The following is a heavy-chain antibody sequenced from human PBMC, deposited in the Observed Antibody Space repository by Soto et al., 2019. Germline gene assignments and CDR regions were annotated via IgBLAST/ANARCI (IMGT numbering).Heavy chain of an antibody. D-gene: IGHD6-13*01. CDR3: AKDTYSSSWYF. CDR1: GFTFSIYA. Sequence: GESLKISCVASGFTFSIYAMTWVRQAPGKGLEWVSSISNRGSDTYYVDSVKGRFTISRDNSKNTLYLQMNSLRAEDTAVYYCAKDTYSSSWYFWGQGTLVTVSS. CDR2: ISNRGSDT. V-gene: IGHV3-23*01. J-gene: IGHJ4*02.